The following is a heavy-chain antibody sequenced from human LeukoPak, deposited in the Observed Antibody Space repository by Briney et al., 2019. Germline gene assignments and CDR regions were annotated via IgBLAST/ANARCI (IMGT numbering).Heavy chain of an antibody. V-gene: IGHV3-11*05. CDR3: ARAYADSGDYEAY. Sequence: GGSLRLSCAASGFTFSDHYMSWIRQAPGKGLEWVSYTSPSSRSTNYADSVKGRFTISRDNAKKSLYLRMNSLRAEDTAVYYCARAYADSGDYEAYWGQGTLVTVSS. CDR1: GFTFSDHY. J-gene: IGHJ4*02. D-gene: IGHD4-17*01. CDR2: TSPSSRST.